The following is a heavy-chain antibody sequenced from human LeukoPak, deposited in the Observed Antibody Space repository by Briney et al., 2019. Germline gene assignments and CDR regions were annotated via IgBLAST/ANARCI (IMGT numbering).Heavy chain of an antibody. CDR2: IYYSGST. V-gene: IGHV4-39*07. CDR3: ARTMEGYCSGGSCYQYSYYMDV. D-gene: IGHD2-15*01. Sequence: SETLSLTCTVSGGSLSSSSYYWGWTRHPPGKGLEWLGRIYYSGSTYYNPSLKSRVTISVDTSKNQFSLKLSSVTAADTAVYYCARTMEGYCSGGSCYQYSYYMDVWGKGTTVTVSS. J-gene: IGHJ6*03. CDR1: GGSLSSSSYY.